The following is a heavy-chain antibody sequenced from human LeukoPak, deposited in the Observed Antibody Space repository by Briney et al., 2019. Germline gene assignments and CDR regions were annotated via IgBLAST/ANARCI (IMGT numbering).Heavy chain of an antibody. CDR1: GFTFSSYA. J-gene: IGHJ4*02. V-gene: IGHV3-23*01. CDR2: ISGSGSST. Sequence: GGSLRPSCAASGFTFSSYAMSWVRQAPGKGLEWVSAISGSGSSTYYADSVKGRFTISRDNSKNTLYLQMNSLRAEDTAVCYCASDFLGYCSSTSCFDYWGQGTLVTVSS. D-gene: IGHD2-2*01. CDR3: ASDFLGYCSSTSCFDY.